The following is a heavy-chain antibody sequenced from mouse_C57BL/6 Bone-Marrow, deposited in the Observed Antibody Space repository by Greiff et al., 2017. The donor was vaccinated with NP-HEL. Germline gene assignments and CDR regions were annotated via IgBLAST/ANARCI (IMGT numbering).Heavy chain of an antibody. D-gene: IGHD4-1*01. J-gene: IGHJ2*01. Sequence: EVKVVESGGGLVKPGGSLKLSCAASGFTFSSYTMSWVRQTPEKRLEWVATISGGGGNTYYPDSVKGRFTITRDNAKNTLYLQMRSLRSEDTALYYCARHWDVDYWGQGTTLTVSS. CDR2: ISGGGGNT. CDR3: ARHWDVDY. CDR1: GFTFSSYT. V-gene: IGHV5-9*01.